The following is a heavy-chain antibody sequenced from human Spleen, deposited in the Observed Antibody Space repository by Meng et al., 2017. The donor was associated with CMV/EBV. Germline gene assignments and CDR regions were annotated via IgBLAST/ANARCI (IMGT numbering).Heavy chain of an antibody. J-gene: IGHJ4*02. V-gene: IGHV3-20*04. CDR2: INWDGVIT. CDR1: GFNFDDYG. Sequence: CAGSGFNFDDYGMSWVRQAPGKGLEWVSGINWDGVITAYADSVKGRFTISRDNAKNSLYLQMNSLRAEDTALYYCVRGLGASGSYSDYWGQGTLVTVSS. CDR3: VRGLGASGSYSDY. D-gene: IGHD1-26*01.